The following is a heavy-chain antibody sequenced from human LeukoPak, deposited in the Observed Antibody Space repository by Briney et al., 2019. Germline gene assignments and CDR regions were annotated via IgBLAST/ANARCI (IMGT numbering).Heavy chain of an antibody. CDR2: ITPNSGDT. Sequence: ASLKVSCKPSGYTSTGYYMHWVRQAPGQGHEWLGRITPNSGDTISAQKSHGRVTMNRDTSISTAYMELRRLTSDDTALYYCARHHYVWGSYENWGQATLVTVSS. CDR1: GYTSTGYY. J-gene: IGHJ4*02. CDR3: ARHHYVWGSYEN. V-gene: IGHV1-2*06. D-gene: IGHD3-16*01.